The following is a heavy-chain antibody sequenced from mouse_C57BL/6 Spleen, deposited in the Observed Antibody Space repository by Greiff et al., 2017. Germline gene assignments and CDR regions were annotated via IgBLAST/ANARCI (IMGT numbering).Heavy chain of an antibody. CDR3: ARYWGDGYFDV. D-gene: IGHD3-3*01. V-gene: IGHV1-4*01. CDR2: INPSSGYT. CDR1: GYTFTSYT. J-gene: IGHJ1*03. Sequence: QVQLQQSGAELARPGASVKMSCKASGYTFTSYTMHWVKQRPGQGLEWIGYINPSSGYTKYNQKFKDKATLTADKSSSTAYMQLSSLTSEDSAVYYCARYWGDGYFDVWGTGTTVTVSS.